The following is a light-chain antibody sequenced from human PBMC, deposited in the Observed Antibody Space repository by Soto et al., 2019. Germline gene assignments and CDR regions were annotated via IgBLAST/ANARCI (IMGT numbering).Light chain of an antibody. Sequence: QSVLTQPPSASGTPGQGVTISCSGSTSNIGSNTVNWYQQVPGTAPRLLIYSNDHRPSGVPDRLSGSKSGTSASLAISGLQSEDEADYYCAAWDDSLNGWVFGGGTKVTVL. V-gene: IGLV1-44*01. CDR1: TSNIGSNT. J-gene: IGLJ3*02. CDR2: SND. CDR3: AAWDDSLNGWV.